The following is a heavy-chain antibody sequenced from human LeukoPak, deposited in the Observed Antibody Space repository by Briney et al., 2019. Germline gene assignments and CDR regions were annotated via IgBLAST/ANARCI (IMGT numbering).Heavy chain of an antibody. V-gene: IGHV1-3*03. J-gene: IGHJ4*02. CDR2: INAGNGNT. CDR1: GYTFTGYY. D-gene: IGHD1-26*01. CDR3: ARGPPSRSYYFDY. Sequence: ASVKVSCKASGYTFTGYYMHWVRQAPGQGLEWMGWINAGNGNTKYSQEFQGRVTITRDTSASTAYMELSSLRSEDMAVYYCARGPPSRSYYFDYWGQGTLVTVSS.